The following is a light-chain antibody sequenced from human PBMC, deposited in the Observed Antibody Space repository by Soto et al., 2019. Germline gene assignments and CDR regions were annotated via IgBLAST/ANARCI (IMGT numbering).Light chain of an antibody. CDR2: DVS. V-gene: IGLV2-14*01. CDR3: SSYTSSSTLDV. J-gene: IGLJ1*01. CDR1: NNDVGGYNY. Sequence: QSVLNQPSSVSGSPGQSITISCTGNNNDVGGYNYVSWYQQHPGKAPKLMIYDVSNRPSGVSNRFSGSKSGNTASLTISGLQAEDEADYYCSSYTSSSTLDVFGTGTKVTVL.